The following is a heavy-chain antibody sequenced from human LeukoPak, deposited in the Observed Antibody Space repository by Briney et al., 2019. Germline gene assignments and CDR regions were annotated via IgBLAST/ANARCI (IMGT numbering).Heavy chain of an antibody. D-gene: IGHD3-22*01. J-gene: IGHJ3*02. CDR1: GFTFSRYA. Sequence: GGSLRLSCAASGFTFSRYAMSWVRQAPGKGLEWVSAISGSGGSTYYADSVKGRFTISRDNSKNTLYLQMNSLRAEDTAVYYCAKDLAPYYYDSSRYCDAFDIWGQGTMVTVSS. V-gene: IGHV3-23*01. CDR2: ISGSGGST. CDR3: AKDLAPYYYDSSRYCDAFDI.